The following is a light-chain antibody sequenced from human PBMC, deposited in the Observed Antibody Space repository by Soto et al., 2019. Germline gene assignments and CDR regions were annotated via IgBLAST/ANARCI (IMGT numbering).Light chain of an antibody. CDR3: QQRNYWKVT. V-gene: IGKV3-11*01. CDR1: QSVSSY. J-gene: IGKJ5*01. Sequence: EIVLTQSPATLSLSPGERVTLSCRASQSVSSYLAWYQQKPGQAPRLLISDASKRATGIPARFSGSGSGTGFTLTISSLEPEDFAIYYCQQRNYWKVTFGQGTRLEIX. CDR2: DAS.